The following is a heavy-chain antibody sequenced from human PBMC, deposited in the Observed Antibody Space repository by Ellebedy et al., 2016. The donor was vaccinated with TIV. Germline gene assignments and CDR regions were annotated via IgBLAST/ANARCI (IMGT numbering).Heavy chain of an antibody. CDR3: VREKLRFLEWLPLTYYFDY. CDR1: GGSFSVYY. CDR2: INHSGST. D-gene: IGHD3-3*01. J-gene: IGHJ4*02. V-gene: IGHV4-34*01. Sequence: SQTLSLTXXVSGGSFSVYYWSWLRPPPGKGLEWIWEINHSGSTNYNPSPKSRVTISVHTSKNQLSLKLSSVTAADTAVYYCVREKLRFLEWLPLTYYFDYWGQGTLVTVSS.